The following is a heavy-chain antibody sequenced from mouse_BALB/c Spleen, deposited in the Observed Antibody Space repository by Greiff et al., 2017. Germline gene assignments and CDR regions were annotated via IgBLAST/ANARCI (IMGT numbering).Heavy chain of an antibody. CDR1: GFSLTSYG. D-gene: IGHD2-2*01. CDR2: IWSGGST. J-gene: IGHJ3*01. Sequence: VNLVESGPGLVQPSQSLSITCTVSGFSLTSYGVHWVRQSPGKGLEWLGVIWSGGSTDYNAAFISRLSISKDNSKSQVFFKMNSLQANDTAIYYCARNYYGYDGRTWFAYWGQGTLVTVSA. CDR3: ARNYYGYDGRTWFAY. V-gene: IGHV2-2*02.